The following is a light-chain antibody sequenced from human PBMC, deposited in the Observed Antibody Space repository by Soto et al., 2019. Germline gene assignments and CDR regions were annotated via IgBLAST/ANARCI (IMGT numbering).Light chain of an antibody. J-gene: IGKJ1*01. CDR3: QQYNSYCTWT. V-gene: IGKV1-5*01. Sequence: DIQLTQSPSTLSASVGDRVTITCLASQSISSWLAWYQQKPGKAPKLLIYDASSFESGVPSRFSGSGSWTEFTLTISSPQTNDCAHYYCQQYNSYCTWTCGQGTKVELK. CDR1: QSISSW. CDR2: DAS.